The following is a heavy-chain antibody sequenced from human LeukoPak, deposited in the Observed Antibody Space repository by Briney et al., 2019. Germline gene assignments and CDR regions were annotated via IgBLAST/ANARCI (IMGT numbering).Heavy chain of an antibody. D-gene: IGHD3-16*02. CDR1: GFTFSSYA. Sequence: GGSLRLSCAASGFTFSSYAMSWVRQAPGKGLEWVSAISGSGGSTYYADSVKGRFTISRDNSKNTLYLQMNRLRDEDTAVYYCAKVYDYVWGSFRHGTDLVAFDICGQGTMATVSS. J-gene: IGHJ3*02. V-gene: IGHV3-23*01. CDR3: AKVYDYVWGSFRHGTDLVAFDI. CDR2: ISGSGGST.